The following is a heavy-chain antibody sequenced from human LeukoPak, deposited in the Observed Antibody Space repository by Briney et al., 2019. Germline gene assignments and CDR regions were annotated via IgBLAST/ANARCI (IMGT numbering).Heavy chain of an antibody. D-gene: IGHD6-19*01. V-gene: IGHV3-30*03. CDR1: GFTFSSYG. CDR2: ISYDGSNK. Sequence: GGSLRLSCAASGFTFSSYGMHWVRQAPGKGLEWVAVISYDGSNKYYADSVKGRFTISRDNSKNTLYLQMNSLRAEDTAVYYCASEGRYSSGWYVGTFDYWGQGTLVTVSS. J-gene: IGHJ4*02. CDR3: ASEGRYSSGWYVGTFDY.